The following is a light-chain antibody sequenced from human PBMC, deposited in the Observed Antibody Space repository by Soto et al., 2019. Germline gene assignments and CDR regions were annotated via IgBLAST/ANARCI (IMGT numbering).Light chain of an antibody. Sequence: EITLTQSTGTLSLSPGERATLSCRASQSVSDYLAWYQQKAGQPPRVLIYGASNRATDIPARFSGSGSGTDFTLTISRLEPEDSAVYYCQQRSKLPRTFGGGTRVEIK. CDR2: GAS. CDR1: QSVSDY. J-gene: IGKJ4*01. CDR3: QQRSKLPRT. V-gene: IGKV3-11*01.